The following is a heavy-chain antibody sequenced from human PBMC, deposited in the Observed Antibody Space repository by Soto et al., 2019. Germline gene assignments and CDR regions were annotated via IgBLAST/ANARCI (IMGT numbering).Heavy chain of an antibody. CDR2: SNAGNGNT. D-gene: IGHD6-6*01. CDR1: GYTFTRYA. Sequence: GASVTVSCKASGYTFTRYAMHGVRQARLQRLEWMGWSNAGNGNTKYSQEFQGRVTITADESTSTAYMELSSLGSEDTAVYYCARDSSADAFDIWGQGTMVTVSS. CDR3: ARDSSADAFDI. J-gene: IGHJ3*02. V-gene: IGHV1-3*02.